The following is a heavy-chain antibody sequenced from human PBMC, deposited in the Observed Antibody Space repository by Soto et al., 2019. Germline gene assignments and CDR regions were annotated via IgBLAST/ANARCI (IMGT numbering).Heavy chain of an antibody. CDR3: ATGTPGKTMGGGGAPEYIYNMNV. Sequence: QVQVVQSGAEVKKPGSAVTVSCQTSGGTFNTYGISWVRQAPGQGFEWMGGTCPTFGITDYSQNFQDRVTISAEESTRTSYRELRNMRSEETGVYSCATGTPGKTMGGGGAPEYIYNMNVWGHGTAVTVSS. J-gene: IGHJ6*02. D-gene: IGHD3-10*01. CDR1: GGTFNTYG. V-gene: IGHV1-69*01. CDR2: TCPTFGIT.